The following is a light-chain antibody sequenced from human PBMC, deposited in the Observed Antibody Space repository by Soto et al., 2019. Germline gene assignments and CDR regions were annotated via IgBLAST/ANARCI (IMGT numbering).Light chain of an antibody. CDR2: KAS. V-gene: IGKV1-5*03. CDR3: QQYNTYPAT. J-gene: IGKJ1*01. CDR1: QSISSW. Sequence: DIRLTQSPSTLSASVEDRVTITCRASQSISSWLAWYQQKPGKAPKLLIYKASSLESGVPSRFSGSGSGTEFTLTISSLQPDDFATYYCQQYNTYPATFGQGTKVEIK.